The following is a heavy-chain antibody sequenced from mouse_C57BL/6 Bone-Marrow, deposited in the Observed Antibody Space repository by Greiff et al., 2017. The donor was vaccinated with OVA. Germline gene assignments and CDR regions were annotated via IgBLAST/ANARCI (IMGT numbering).Heavy chain of an antibody. Sequence: QVQLQQSGAELARPGASVKLSCKASGYTFTSYGISWVKQRTGQGLEWIGELYPRSGNTYYNEKFKGKATLTADKSSSTAYMELRSLTSEDSAVYFCARGPPDYYGSSPWFAYWGQGTLVTVSA. CDR2: LYPRSGNT. J-gene: IGHJ3*01. CDR3: ARGPPDYYGSSPWFAY. V-gene: IGHV1-81*01. CDR1: GYTFTSYG. D-gene: IGHD1-1*01.